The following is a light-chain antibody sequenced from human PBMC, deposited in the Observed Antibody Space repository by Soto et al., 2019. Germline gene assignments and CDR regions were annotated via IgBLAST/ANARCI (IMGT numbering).Light chain of an antibody. CDR1: SSDVGDYNF. J-gene: IGLJ3*02. Sequence: QSALTQPASVSRSPGQSITISCTGTSSDVGDYNFVSWYQQLPGKAPKLMIYEVSHRPSGVSNRFSGSKSGNTASLTISGLLAEDEAHYYCSSHTSSSIWVFGGGTKLTVL. CDR3: SSHTSSSIWV. V-gene: IGLV2-14*03. CDR2: EVS.